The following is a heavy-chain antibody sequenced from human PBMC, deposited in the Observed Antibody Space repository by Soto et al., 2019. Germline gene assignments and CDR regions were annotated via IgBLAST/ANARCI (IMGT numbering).Heavy chain of an antibody. V-gene: IGHV1-46*01. Sequence: QVQLVQSGAEVKKPGASVKVSCKASGYTFTSYYMHWVRQAPGQGLEWMGIINPSGGSTSYAQKFQCRVTMTRDTSTSTVYMELCSLGSEDTAMYYCARGLGYCSGGRCLHLDYWGQGTLVTVSS. D-gene: IGHD2-15*01. J-gene: IGHJ4*02. CDR1: GYTFTSYY. CDR2: INPSGGST. CDR3: ARGLGYCSGGRCLHLDY.